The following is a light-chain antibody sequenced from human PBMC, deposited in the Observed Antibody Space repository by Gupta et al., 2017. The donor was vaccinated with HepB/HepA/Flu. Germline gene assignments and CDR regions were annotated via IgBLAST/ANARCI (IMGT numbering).Light chain of an antibody. CDR2: WAS. V-gene: IGKV4-1*01. J-gene: IGKJ1*01. CDR3: QQFYSTPGT. CDR1: QSILYSPNNKNY. Sequence: DIVVTQYPDSLPASLGERATINCKSSQSILYSPNNKNYLAWYQQKPGQPPKLLIYWASTRECGVPDRFSGSGSGTDFTLTISSLQAEDVAVYYCQQFYSTPGTFGQGTKVEIK.